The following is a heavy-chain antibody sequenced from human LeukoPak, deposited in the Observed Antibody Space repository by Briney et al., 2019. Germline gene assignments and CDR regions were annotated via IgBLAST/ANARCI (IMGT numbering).Heavy chain of an antibody. V-gene: IGHV1-24*01. CDR1: GYTLTELS. CDR3: ARVLSCSPMDLPAVDY. J-gene: IGHJ4*02. D-gene: IGHD3-10*01. CDR2: VDPEDGET. Sequence: ASVKVSCKGSGYTLTELSMPWVRQAPGKGLEWMGGVDPEDGETNYAQKFQGRVTMTRDTSISTAYMELSRLRSDDTAVYYCARVLSCSPMDLPAVDYWGQGTLVTVSS.